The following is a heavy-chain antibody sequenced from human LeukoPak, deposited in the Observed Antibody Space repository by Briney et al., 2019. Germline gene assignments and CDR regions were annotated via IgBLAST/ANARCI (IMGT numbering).Heavy chain of an antibody. CDR1: GFTFNSYA. Sequence: GGSLRLSCAASGFTFNSYAMSWVRQAPWERLQWVSGISDSGGNTYYADSVRGRFTISRDDSKNTLYLQMNSLRAEDTAVYYCARHRSSWLIDYWGQGTLVTVSS. D-gene: IGHD6-6*01. V-gene: IGHV3-23*01. CDR3: ARHRSSWLIDY. J-gene: IGHJ4*02. CDR2: ISDSGGNT.